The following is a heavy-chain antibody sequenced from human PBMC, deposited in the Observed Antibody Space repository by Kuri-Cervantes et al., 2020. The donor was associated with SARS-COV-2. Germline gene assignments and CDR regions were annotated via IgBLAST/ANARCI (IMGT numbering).Heavy chain of an antibody. CDR1: GFTFSSYG. D-gene: IGHD6-6*01. CDR2: ISYDGSNK. V-gene: IGHV3-30*18. CDR3: SKSGYSSSSHYYYYGRDV. J-gene: IGHJ6*02. Sequence: GGSLRLSCAASGFTFSSYGMHWVRQAPGKGLEWVAVISYDGSNKYYADSVKGRFTISRDNSKNTLYLQMNSLRSEDTAVYYCSKSGYSSSSHYYYYGRDVCCQGAMVTVAS.